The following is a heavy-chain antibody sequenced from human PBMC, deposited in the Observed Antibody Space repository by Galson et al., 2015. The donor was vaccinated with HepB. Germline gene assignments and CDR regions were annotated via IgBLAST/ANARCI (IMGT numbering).Heavy chain of an antibody. Sequence: SLRLSCAASGFTFSSYAMSWVRQAPGKGLEWVSAISGSGGSTYYADSVKGRFTISRDNSKNTLYLQMNSLRAEDTAVYYCAIRPWGDKYYYYYYGMDVWGQGTTVTVSS. CDR1: GFTFSSYA. CDR2: ISGSGGST. J-gene: IGHJ6*02. V-gene: IGHV3-23*01. CDR3: AIRPWGDKYYYYYYGMDV. D-gene: IGHD3-16*01.